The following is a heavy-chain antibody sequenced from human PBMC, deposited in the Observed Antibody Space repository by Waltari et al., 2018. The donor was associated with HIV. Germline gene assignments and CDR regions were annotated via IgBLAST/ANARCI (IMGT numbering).Heavy chain of an antibody. D-gene: IGHD3-22*01. Sequence: QVQLQESGPGLVKPSQTLSLTCTVSGGSISSRSYYRCWIRQPAGKGLEWIGRIYTSGSTNYNPSLKSRVTISVDTSKNQFSLKLSSVTAADTAVYYCARERVPYYYDSSGYPDAFDIWGQGTMVTVSS. J-gene: IGHJ3*02. CDR3: ARERVPYYYDSSGYPDAFDI. V-gene: IGHV4-61*02. CDR1: GGSISSRSYY. CDR2: IYTSGST.